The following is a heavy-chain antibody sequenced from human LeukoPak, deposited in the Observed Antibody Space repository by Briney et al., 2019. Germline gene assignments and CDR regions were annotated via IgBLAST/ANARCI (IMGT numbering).Heavy chain of an antibody. Sequence: PGGSLRLSCAASGFTFSSYAMSWVRQAPGKGLEWVSAISGSGGSTYYADSVKGRFTISRDNSQNTLYLQMNSLRAEDTAVYYCAKRNRIAVAGSVFDYWGQGTLVTVS. CDR3: AKRNRIAVAGSVFDY. V-gene: IGHV3-23*01. CDR1: GFTFSSYA. CDR2: ISGSGGST. J-gene: IGHJ4*02. D-gene: IGHD6-19*01.